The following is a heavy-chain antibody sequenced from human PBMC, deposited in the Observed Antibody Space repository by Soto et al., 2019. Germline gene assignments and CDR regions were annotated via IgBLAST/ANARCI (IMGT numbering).Heavy chain of an antibody. D-gene: IGHD4-17*01. CDR3: ARDLNYGVSTVYYDVFDT. CDR1: GFTFSTSW. J-gene: IGHJ3*02. Sequence: VQLVESGGGLVQPGGSLRLSCLASGFTFSTSWMTWVRQAPGKGLEWVANMKGDGSKENYVDSVKGRFTISRDNAKNSLFLQINSLRDEDTALYYCARDLNYGVSTVYYDVFDTWGQGTMVTVSP. V-gene: IGHV3-7*01. CDR2: MKGDGSKE.